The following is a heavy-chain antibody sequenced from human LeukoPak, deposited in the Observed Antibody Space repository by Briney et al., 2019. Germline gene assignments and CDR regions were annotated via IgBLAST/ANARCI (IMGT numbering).Heavy chain of an antibody. CDR2: IWYDGSNK. CDR1: GFTFSSYG. V-gene: IGHV3-33*01. CDR3: ARDLGGLLRGYGMDI. J-gene: IGHJ6*02. Sequence: PGGSLRLSCAASGFTFSSYGMHWVRQAPGKGLEWVAVIWYDGSNKYYADSVKGRFTISRDNSKNTLYLQMNSLRAEDTAVYYCARDLGGLLRGYGMDIWGLGTTVTVSS. D-gene: IGHD4-23*01.